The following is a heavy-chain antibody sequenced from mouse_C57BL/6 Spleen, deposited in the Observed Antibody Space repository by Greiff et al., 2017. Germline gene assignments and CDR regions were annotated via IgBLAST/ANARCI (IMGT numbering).Heavy chain of an antibody. J-gene: IGHJ2*01. Sequence: EVKLMESGGGLVKPGGSLKLSCAASGFTFSSYAMSWVRQTPEKRLEWVATISDGGSYTYYPDNVKGRFTISRDNAKNNLYLQMSHLKSEDTAMYYCARAPYGSSPFDYWGQGTTLTVSS. CDR2: ISDGGSYT. CDR3: ARAPYGSSPFDY. D-gene: IGHD1-1*01. CDR1: GFTFSSYA. V-gene: IGHV5-4*03.